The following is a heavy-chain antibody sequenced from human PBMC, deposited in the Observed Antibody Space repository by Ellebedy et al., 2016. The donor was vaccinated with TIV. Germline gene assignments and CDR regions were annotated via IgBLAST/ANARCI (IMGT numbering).Heavy chain of an antibody. J-gene: IGHJ5*02. CDR2: IYYSGST. CDR3: ARHLGDYGDRSLEWFDP. V-gene: IGHV4-39*01. CDR1: GGSISSSSYY. D-gene: IGHD4-17*01. Sequence: MPGGSLRLSCTVSGGSISSSSYYWGWIRQPPGKGLEWIGSIYYSGSTYYNPSLKSRVTISVDTSKNQFSLKLSSVTAADTAVYYCARHLGDYGDRSLEWFDPWGQGTLVTVSS.